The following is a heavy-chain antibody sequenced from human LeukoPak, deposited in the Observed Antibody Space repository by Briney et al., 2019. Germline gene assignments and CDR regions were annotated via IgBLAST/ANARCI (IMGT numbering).Heavy chain of an antibody. CDR2: INPNNGDT. Sequence: SVTVSCKASGYTFTDYYMHWVRQAPGQGLEWMGWINPNNGDTSYAQKFQGRVTMTRDTSISTAYMELSSLRSDDTAVYYCARGRNIAVGGTSLVAHWGQGTLVTVSS. CDR1: GYTFTDYY. D-gene: IGHD6-13*01. V-gene: IGHV1-2*02. CDR3: ARGRNIAVGGTSLVAH. J-gene: IGHJ4*02.